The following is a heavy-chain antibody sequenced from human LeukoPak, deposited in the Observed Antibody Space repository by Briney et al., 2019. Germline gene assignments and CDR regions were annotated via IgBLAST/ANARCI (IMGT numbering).Heavy chain of an antibody. J-gene: IGHJ4*02. Sequence: ASVKVSCKASGYTFTGYYMHWVRQAPGQGLEWMGWINPNSSGTNYAQKFQGRVTMTRDTSISTAYMELSRLRSDDTAVYYCARGGVTIFGVVPLWYFDYWGQGTLVTVSS. CDR3: ARGGVTIFGVVPLWYFDY. V-gene: IGHV1-2*02. CDR2: INPNSSGT. D-gene: IGHD3-3*01. CDR1: GYTFTGYY.